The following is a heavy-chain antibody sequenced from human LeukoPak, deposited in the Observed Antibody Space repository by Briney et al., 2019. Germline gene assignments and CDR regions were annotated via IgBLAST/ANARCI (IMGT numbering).Heavy chain of an antibody. D-gene: IGHD6-6*01. CDR2: INPNSGGT. CDR3: ARVASMYSSSLSY. CDR1: GYSVTGHY. Sequence: GAAVKVSCKASGYSVTGHYLHWVRQAPGQGLEWMGWINPNSGGTNYAQKFQGRVTMTRDTSISTAYMELSRLRSDDTAVYYCARVASMYSSSLSYWGQGTLVTVSS. J-gene: IGHJ4*02. V-gene: IGHV1-2*02.